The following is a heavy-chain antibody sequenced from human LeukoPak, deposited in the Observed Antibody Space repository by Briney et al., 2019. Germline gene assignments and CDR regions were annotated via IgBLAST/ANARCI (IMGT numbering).Heavy chain of an antibody. CDR3: ASFTWPESRLPPSYMDV. J-gene: IGHJ6*03. V-gene: IGHV3-20*04. CDR1: GFTFDDDG. Sequence: PGRSLRLSCAASGFTFDDDGMSWVRHAPGKGLEWVCGINWNGGSTGYAASVRGRFTISRDKAKNSLSLQLNSLRAEDTALSYCASFTWPESRLPPSYMDVWGKGTTVTVSS. D-gene: IGHD2-15*01. CDR2: INWNGGST.